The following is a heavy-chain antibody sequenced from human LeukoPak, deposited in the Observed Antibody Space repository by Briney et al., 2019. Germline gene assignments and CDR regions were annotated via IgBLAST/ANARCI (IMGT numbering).Heavy chain of an antibody. J-gene: IGHJ6*02. V-gene: IGHV4-59*08. CDR3: ARLRTAAYYYGMDV. CDR2: IYYSGST. Sequence: SETLSLTCTVSGGSISSYYWSWIRQPPGKGLEWIGYIYYSGSTNYNPSLKSRVTIPVDTSKNQFSLKLSSVTAADTAVYYCARLRTAAYYYGMDVWGQGTTVTVSS. CDR1: GGSISSYY.